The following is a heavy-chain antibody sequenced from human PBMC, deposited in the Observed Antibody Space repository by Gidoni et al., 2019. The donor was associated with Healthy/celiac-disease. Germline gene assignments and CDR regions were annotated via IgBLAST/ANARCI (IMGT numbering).Heavy chain of an antibody. CDR3: ARQPGMGGSWIDY. Sequence: QLPLPASSPCLVQPSETLSLTCTVPGVSICSSSYYWGWSRQPPGKGLEWIGSIYYSGSTYYNPSLKRRVTISVDTSKNQFSLKLSSVTAADTAVYYCARQPGMGGSWIDYWGQGTLVTVAS. D-gene: IGHD6-13*01. CDR1: GVSICSSSYY. CDR2: IYYSGST. J-gene: IGHJ4*02. V-gene: IGHV4-39*01.